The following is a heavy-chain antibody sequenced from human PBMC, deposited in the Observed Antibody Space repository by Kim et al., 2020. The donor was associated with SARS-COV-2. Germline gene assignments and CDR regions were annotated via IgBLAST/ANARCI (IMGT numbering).Heavy chain of an antibody. Sequence: SETLSLTCTVSGGSISSSSYYWGWIRQPPGKGLEWIGSIYYSGSTYYNPSLKSRVTISVDTSKNQFSLKLSSVTAADTAVYYCARQGIAAAKTGKHDYWGQGTLVTVSS. CDR3: ARQGIAAAKTGKHDY. V-gene: IGHV4-39*01. CDR2: IYYSGST. CDR1: GGSISSSSYY. D-gene: IGHD6-13*01. J-gene: IGHJ4*02.